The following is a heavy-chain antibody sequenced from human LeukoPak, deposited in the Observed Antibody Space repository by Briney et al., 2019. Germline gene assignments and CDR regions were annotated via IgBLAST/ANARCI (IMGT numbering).Heavy chain of an antibody. Sequence: SVKVSCKAPGFTFSNSAVQWVRQARGQRLEWIGWIVVGSGNTNYAQKFQERVTITRDMSTSTAYMELSSLRSEDTAVYYCAVDVIYESDWGQGTLVTVSS. J-gene: IGHJ4*02. D-gene: IGHD2/OR15-2a*01. V-gene: IGHV1-58*01. CDR3: AVDVIYESD. CDR2: IVVGSGNT. CDR1: GFTFSNSA.